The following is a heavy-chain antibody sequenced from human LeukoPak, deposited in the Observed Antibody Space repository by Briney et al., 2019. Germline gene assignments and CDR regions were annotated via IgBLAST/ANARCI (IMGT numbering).Heavy chain of an antibody. CDR2: ISGSGGST. Sequence: GGSLRLSCAASGFTFSSYAMSWVRQAPGKGPEWVSAISGSGGSTYYADSVKGRFTISRGNSRNTLYLQMNSLRAEDTAVYYCAKSLPIWFGENGYYFDYWGQGTLVTVSS. D-gene: IGHD3-10*01. V-gene: IGHV3-23*01. CDR3: AKSLPIWFGENGYYFDY. CDR1: GFTFSSYA. J-gene: IGHJ4*02.